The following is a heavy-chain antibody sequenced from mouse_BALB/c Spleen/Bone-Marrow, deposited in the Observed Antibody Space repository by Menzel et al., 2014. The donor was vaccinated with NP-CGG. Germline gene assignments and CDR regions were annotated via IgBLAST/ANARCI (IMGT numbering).Heavy chain of an antibody. Sequence: QVQLQQSGPELVRPGVSVKISCKGSGYKSTDYAMHWVKQSHAKSLEWIGLISTYSGNTHYNQKFKGKATMTVDKSSSTAYKELARLTSEDSAIYYCARNFYGSAYFDFWGQGSTLTVSS. D-gene: IGHD1-1*01. CDR1: GYKSTDYA. V-gene: IGHV1-67*01. CDR2: ISTYSGNT. CDR3: ARNFYGSAYFDF. J-gene: IGHJ2*01.